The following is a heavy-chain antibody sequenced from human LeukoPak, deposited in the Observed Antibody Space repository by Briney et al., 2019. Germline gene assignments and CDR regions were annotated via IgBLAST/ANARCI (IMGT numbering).Heavy chain of an antibody. CDR3: ARFAGKWELPDPFDY. D-gene: IGHD1-26*01. V-gene: IGHV1-2*06. Sequence: GASVKVSCKASGYTFTGYYMHWVRQAPGQGLEWMGRINPNSGGTNYAQKFQGRVTMTRATSISTAYLELSSLRSDATAVYYCARFAGKWELPDPFDYWGQGTLVTVSS. CDR1: GYTFTGYY. J-gene: IGHJ4*02. CDR2: INPNSGGT.